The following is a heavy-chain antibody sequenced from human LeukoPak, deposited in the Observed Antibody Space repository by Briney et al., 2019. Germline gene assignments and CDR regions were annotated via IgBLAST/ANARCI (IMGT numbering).Heavy chain of an antibody. CDR3: ARRQSGVVPDAKWRWFDP. J-gene: IGHJ5*02. CDR1: GYTFTGNF. D-gene: IGHD2-2*01. V-gene: IGHV1-2*02. Sequence: GASVKVSCKASGYTFTGNFMHWVRQAPGQGLEWMGWINPNNGARGYAQKFQARVTMTRDTSISTAYMELSRLRSDDTAVYYCARRQSGVVPDAKWRWFDPWGQGTLVTVSS. CDR2: INPNNGAR.